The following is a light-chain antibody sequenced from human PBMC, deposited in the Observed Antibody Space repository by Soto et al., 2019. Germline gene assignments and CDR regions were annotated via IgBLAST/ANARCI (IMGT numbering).Light chain of an antibody. CDR1: QNIYINS. CDR2: GGA. J-gene: IGKJ3*01. Sequence: EIVLTQSPDTLSLSPGERVTLSCRASQNIYINSLAWYQQRPGQAPRLLIYGGATRATAVPDRFSGSGSGKDFALTISRLEPEEFAVYYCQQYGAPPLTFGPGTKVD. V-gene: IGKV3-20*01. CDR3: QQYGAPPLT.